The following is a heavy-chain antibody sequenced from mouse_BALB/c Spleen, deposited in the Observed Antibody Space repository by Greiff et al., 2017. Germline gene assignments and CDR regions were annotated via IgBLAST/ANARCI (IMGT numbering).Heavy chain of an antibody. CDR2: INPGSGGT. Sequence: VQLVESGAELVRPGTSVKVSCKASGYAFTNYLIEWVKQRPGQGLEWIGVINPGSGGTNYNEKFKGKATLTADKSSSTAYMQLSSLTSDDSAVYFCARVTGKGAWFAYWGQGTLVTVSA. CDR1: GYAFTNYL. CDR3: ARVTGKGAWFAY. J-gene: IGHJ3*01. V-gene: IGHV1-54*01. D-gene: IGHD4-1*01.